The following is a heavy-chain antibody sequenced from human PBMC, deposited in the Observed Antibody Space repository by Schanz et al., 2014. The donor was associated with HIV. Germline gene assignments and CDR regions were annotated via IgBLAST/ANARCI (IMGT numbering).Heavy chain of an antibody. Sequence: EVQLVESGGGLVQPGRSLRLSCAASGFTFDDYAMHWVRQAPGKGLEWVSGISWNSGSIGYADSVKGRFTISRDNAKNSLYLQMNSLRAEDTAVYYCARGDGGYWYYFDYWGQGTLVTVSS. CDR1: GFTFDDYA. V-gene: IGHV3-9*01. J-gene: IGHJ4*02. D-gene: IGHD5-12*01. CDR3: ARGDGGYWYYFDY. CDR2: ISWNSGSI.